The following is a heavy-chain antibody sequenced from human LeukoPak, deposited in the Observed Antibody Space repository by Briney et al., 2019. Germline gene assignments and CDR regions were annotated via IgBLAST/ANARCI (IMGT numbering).Heavy chain of an antibody. CDR1: GFTFSSYA. CDR3: ARGGWLQFKRRRLVDY. D-gene: IGHD5-24*01. J-gene: IGHJ4*02. CDR2: INYSGTST. V-gene: IGHV3-23*01. Sequence: GGSLRLSCAASGFTFSSYAMNWVRQAPGKGLEWGSYINYSGTSTYYADSVKGRFTISRDNSKSTLYLQLNSLRADDTAIYYCARGGWLQFKRRRLVDYWGQGTLVTVSS.